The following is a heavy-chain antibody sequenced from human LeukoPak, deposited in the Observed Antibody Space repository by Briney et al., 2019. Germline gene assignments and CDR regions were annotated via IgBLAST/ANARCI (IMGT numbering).Heavy chain of an antibody. CDR1: GGSISSYY. CDR2: IYTSGST. V-gene: IGHV4-4*07. J-gene: IGHJ3*02. D-gene: IGHD3-16*01. Sequence: SETLPLTCTVSGGSISSYYWSWIRQPAGKGLEWIGRIYTSGSTNYNPSLKSRVTMSVDTSKNQFSLKLSSVTAADAAVNYCARDVRDYVWGSYGAFDIWGQGTMVTVSS. CDR3: ARDVRDYVWGSYGAFDI.